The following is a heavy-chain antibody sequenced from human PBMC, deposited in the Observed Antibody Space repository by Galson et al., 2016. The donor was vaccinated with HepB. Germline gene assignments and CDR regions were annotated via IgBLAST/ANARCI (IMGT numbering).Heavy chain of an antibody. CDR2: IKGDGSLK. Sequence: SLRLSCAVSGLRFSDLWMDWVRQAPGEGLEWVANIKGDGSLKFYVDSVRGRFTISRDNAKNSVYLQMNSLTVEDTGVYYCAREGISDYFDWGQGTLVTVST. D-gene: IGHD3-22*01. J-gene: IGHJ4*02. V-gene: IGHV3-7*01. CDR1: GLRFSDLW. CDR3: AREGISDYFD.